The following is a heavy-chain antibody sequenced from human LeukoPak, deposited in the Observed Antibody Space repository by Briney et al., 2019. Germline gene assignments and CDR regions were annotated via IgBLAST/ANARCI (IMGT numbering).Heavy chain of an antibody. J-gene: IGHJ4*02. CDR2: MYHTGDT. CDR1: GDSITSRTSC. CDR3: ARHVAVAANYDY. V-gene: IGHV4-39*01. Sequence: NPSETLSLTCTVSGDSITSRTSCWSWIRQPPGKGLEWITCMYHTGDTFYSPSLRSRVTISIDTSKNQFSLKLSSVTAADTALYYCARHVAVAANYDYWGQGGLVIVSS. D-gene: IGHD6-19*01.